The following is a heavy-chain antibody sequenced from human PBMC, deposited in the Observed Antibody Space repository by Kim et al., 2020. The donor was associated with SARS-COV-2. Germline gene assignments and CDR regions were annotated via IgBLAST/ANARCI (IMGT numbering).Heavy chain of an antibody. D-gene: IGHD3-3*01. J-gene: IGHJ6*02. Sequence: GGSLRLSCAASGFTVSSNYMSWVRQAPGKGLEWVSVIYSGGSTYYADSVKGRFTISRHNSKNTLYLQMNSLRAEDTAVYYCARERNDFWSGLHGMDVWGQGPRSPSP. CDR3: ARERNDFWSGLHGMDV. CDR1: GFTVSSNY. CDR2: IYSGGST. V-gene: IGHV3-53*04.